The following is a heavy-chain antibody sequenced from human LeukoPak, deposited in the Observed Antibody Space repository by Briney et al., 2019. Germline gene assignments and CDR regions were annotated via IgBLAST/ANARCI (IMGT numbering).Heavy chain of an antibody. V-gene: IGHV3-23*01. J-gene: IGHJ4*02. Sequence: GGSLRLSSAASGFTFRGYAMSWVRQAAGKGLEWVSTISGSGGSTYYADSVKGRFTISRDNSKNTVYLQMNSLRAEDTAVYYCATARSRINDVCYGVFDYWGQRTLVTVSS. CDR2: ISGSGGST. CDR1: GFTFRGYA. D-gene: IGHD2-8*01. CDR3: ATARSRINDVCYGVFDY.